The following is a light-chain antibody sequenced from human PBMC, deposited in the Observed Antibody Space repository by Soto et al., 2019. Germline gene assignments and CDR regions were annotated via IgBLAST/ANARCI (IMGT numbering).Light chain of an antibody. CDR2: GND. V-gene: IGLV1-51*01. CDR3: GAWDSSLSAWL. CDR1: SSNIGDNH. Sequence: QSVLTQPPSVSAAPGQKVTISCSGSSSNIGDNHVSWYQQFPGTAPKLLIYGNDNRPSGIPDRVSASKSGTSASLAITGLQPGDEADYYCGAWDSSLSAWLFGGGTKLTVL. J-gene: IGLJ3*02.